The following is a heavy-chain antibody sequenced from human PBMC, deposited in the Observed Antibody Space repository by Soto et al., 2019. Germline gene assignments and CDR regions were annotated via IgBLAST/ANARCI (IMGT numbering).Heavy chain of an antibody. CDR2: ISYDGSNK. Sequence: PGGSLRLSCAASGFTFSSYGMHWVRRAPGKGLEWVAVISYDGSNKYYADSVKGRFTISRDNSKNTVYLQMKSLRAEDTAVYYCAKGGIAARMITFENWGQGTLVTVSS. D-gene: IGHD6-6*01. J-gene: IGHJ4*02. CDR1: GFTFSSYG. V-gene: IGHV3-30*18. CDR3: AKGGIAARMITFEN.